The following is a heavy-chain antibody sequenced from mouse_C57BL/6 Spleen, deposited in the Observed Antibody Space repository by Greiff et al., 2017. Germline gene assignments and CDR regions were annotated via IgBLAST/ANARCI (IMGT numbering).Heavy chain of an antibody. Sequence: DVMLVESGGGLVKPGGSLKLSCAASGFTFSDYGMHWVRQAPEKGLEWVAYISSGSSTIYYADTVKGRFTISRDNAKNTLLLQMTSLRSEDTAMYYCARSGVVATRYFDYWGQGTTLTVSS. CDR3: ARSGVVATRYFDY. J-gene: IGHJ2*01. V-gene: IGHV5-17*01. D-gene: IGHD1-1*01. CDR1: GFTFSDYG. CDR2: ISSGSSTI.